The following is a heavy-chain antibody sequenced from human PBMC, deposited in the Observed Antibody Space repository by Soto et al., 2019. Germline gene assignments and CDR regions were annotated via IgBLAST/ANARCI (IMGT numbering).Heavy chain of an antibody. D-gene: IGHD1-26*01. V-gene: IGHV4-39*01. CDR2: VYYRGGT. J-gene: IGHJ3*02. CDR1: GGSISSGTDY. CDR3: ARTQTGPTRGSFDM. Sequence: SETPSLTCTVSGGSISSGTDYWDWIRQPPGKGLEWIGSVYYRGGTYYNPSLKSRVTISVDTSKQQFSLRLSSVTAPDTAVYYCARTQTGPTRGSFDMWGQGTLVTVSS.